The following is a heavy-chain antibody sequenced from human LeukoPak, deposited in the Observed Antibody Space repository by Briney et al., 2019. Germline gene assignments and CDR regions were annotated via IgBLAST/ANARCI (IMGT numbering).Heavy chain of an antibody. CDR2: ISYDGINK. Sequence: GGSLRLSCAASGFIFSNYAMHWVRQAPGKGLKWVAVISYDGINKYYADSVKGRFIISRDNSKNRLYLQMNSLRAEGTAVYYCARDLIRAIDDTTGYMDYWGQGTLVPVSS. V-gene: IGHV3-30-3*01. CDR3: ARDLIRAIDDTTGYMDY. J-gene: IGHJ4*02. CDR1: GFIFSNYA. D-gene: IGHD3-22*01.